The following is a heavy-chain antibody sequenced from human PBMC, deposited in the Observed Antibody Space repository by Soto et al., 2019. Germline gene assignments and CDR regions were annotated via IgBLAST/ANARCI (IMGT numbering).Heavy chain of an antibody. V-gene: IGHV3-23*01. CDR2: ISASGGDT. Sequence: EVQLLESGGGLVQPGGSLRLSCAASGFTFTSYAMSWVRQAPGTGLEWVSAISASGGDTHYADTVKGRFVISRVNSRNTLSLQMTSLRAEDTAVYYCAKERGISGWYYYYGMDVWGQGTTVTVSS. CDR1: GFTFTSYA. J-gene: IGHJ6*02. D-gene: IGHD6-19*01. CDR3: AKERGISGWYYYYGMDV.